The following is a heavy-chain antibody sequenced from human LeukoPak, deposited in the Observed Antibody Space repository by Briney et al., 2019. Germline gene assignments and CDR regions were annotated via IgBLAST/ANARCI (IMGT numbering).Heavy chain of an antibody. D-gene: IGHD1-26*01. V-gene: IGHV3-20*01. Sequence: GGSLRLSCAASGFTFDDYGMSWVRQVPGKGLEWVSGINRNGGTINYADSVKGRFTISRDNAKNSLYLQMNSLRAEDTVLYHCARERSTSNWYGTPDFDYWGQGTLVTVSS. CDR2: INRNGGTI. J-gene: IGHJ4*02. CDR1: GFTFDDYG. CDR3: ARERSTSNWYGTPDFDY.